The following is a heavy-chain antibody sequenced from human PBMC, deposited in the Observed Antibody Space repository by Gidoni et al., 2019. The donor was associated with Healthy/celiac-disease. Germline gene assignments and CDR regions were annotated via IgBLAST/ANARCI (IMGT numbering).Heavy chain of an antibody. CDR1: GFTFSSYS. CDR2: ISSSSSYI. V-gene: IGHV3-21*01. J-gene: IGHJ4*02. CDR3: ARHYDSRVDY. Sequence: EVQLVESGGGLVKPGGSLRLACAASGFTFSSYSMNWVRQAPGKGLELVSSISSSSSYIYYADSVKGRFTISRDNAKNSLYLQMNSLRAEDTAVYYCARHYDSRVDYWGQGTLVTVSS. D-gene: IGHD3-22*01.